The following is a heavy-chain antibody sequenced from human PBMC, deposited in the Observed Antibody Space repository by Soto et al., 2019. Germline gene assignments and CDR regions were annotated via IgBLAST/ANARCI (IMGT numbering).Heavy chain of an antibody. CDR3: ASSSLYRMDV. CDR2: ISYSGNT. CDR1: GGSLSSGYYY. V-gene: IGHV4-30-4*01. J-gene: IGHJ6*02. Sequence: TLSLTCSVSGGSLSSGYYYWSWPRQPPGKGLVWIGNISYSGNTYYNPSLKSRLIISLDTSKNQFSLEVGSVTAADTAVYYCASSSLYRMDVWGQGTTVTVSS.